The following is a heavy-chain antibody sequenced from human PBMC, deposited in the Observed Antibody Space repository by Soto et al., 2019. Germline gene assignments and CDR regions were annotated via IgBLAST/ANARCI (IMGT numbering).Heavy chain of an antibody. CDR1: GGTFSSYA. V-gene: IGHV1-69*06. CDR2: ILPIFGTA. Sequence: SVKVSCKASGGTFSSYAISWVRQAPGQGLEWMGGILPIFGTANYGQKFQGRVTITPDKSTSTAYMELSSLRSQDAAAYYCGRAPELSAAGDYWYYDHWGRGPRVTVSS. D-gene: IGHD6-13*01. J-gene: IGHJ2*01. CDR3: GRAPELSAAGDYWYYDH.